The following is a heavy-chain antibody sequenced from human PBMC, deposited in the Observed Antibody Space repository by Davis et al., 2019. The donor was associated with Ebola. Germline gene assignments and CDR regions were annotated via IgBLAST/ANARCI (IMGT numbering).Heavy chain of an antibody. CDR2: FDPEDGET. V-gene: IGHV1-24*01. CDR1: GYTLTELS. D-gene: IGHD6-19*01. J-gene: IGHJ1*01. Sequence: ALVKVSCKVSGYTLTELSMHWVRQAPGKGLEWMGGFDPEDGETIYAQKFQGRVTMTEDTSTDTAYMELSSLRSEDTAVYYCATEGRYSSGWRTENFQHWGQGTLVTVSS. CDR3: ATEGRYSSGWRTENFQH.